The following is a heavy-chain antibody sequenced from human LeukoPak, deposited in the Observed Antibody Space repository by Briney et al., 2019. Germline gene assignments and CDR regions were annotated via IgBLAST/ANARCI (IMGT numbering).Heavy chain of an antibody. J-gene: IGHJ3*02. CDR2: IKSDGRSGA. V-gene: IGHV3-74*01. CDR1: GFTFSNYW. CDR3: ARGGSPPEALGDTFDI. Sequence: PGGSLRLSCAASGFTFSNYWMHWVRQVPGKGLVWVSRIKSDGRSGATYADSVEGRFTISRDNAKNTLYLQMSSLRADDTAVHYCARGGSPPEALGDTFDIWGQGTMITVSS. D-gene: IGHD1-26*01.